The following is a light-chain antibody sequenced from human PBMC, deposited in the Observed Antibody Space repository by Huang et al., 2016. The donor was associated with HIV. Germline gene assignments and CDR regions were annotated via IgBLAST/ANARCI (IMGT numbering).Light chain of an antibody. CDR2: WAS. V-gene: IGKV4-1*01. Sequence: IVMTQSPDSLAVSLGERATIKCKSSQSLLSASNSQNYLAWYQQKVGQPHKLLIYWASTRAPGVPARFSGSGSGPDFSLTIANLQAEDVAIYYCQQYYTTPRTFGPGTKVEIK. CDR3: QQYYTTPRT. J-gene: IGKJ3*01. CDR1: QSLLSASNSQNY.